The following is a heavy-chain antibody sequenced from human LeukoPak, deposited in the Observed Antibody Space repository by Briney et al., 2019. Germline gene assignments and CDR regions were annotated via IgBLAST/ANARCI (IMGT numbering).Heavy chain of an antibody. Sequence: PSETLSLTCTVSGGSISSSDYYWSWIRQPPGKGLEWIGYIYYSGSTYYNPSLKSRVTISVDTSKNQFSLKLSSVTAADTAVYYCARDPLAMVRGVIRWGQGTLVTVSS. CDR3: ARDPLAMVRGVIR. CDR1: GGSISSSDYY. V-gene: IGHV4-30-4*08. J-gene: IGHJ4*02. CDR2: IYYSGST. D-gene: IGHD3-10*01.